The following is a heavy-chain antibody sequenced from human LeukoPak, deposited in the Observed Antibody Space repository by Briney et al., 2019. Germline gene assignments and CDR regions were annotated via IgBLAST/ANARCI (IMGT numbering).Heavy chain of an antibody. CDR3: ARDWDSLDTFDI. D-gene: IGHD1-26*01. CDR1: GDSVSSNSAA. CDR2: TYYRSKWYN. Sequence: SQTLSLTCALSGDSVSSNSAAWNWIRQSPSRGLEWLGRTYYRSKWYNHYAVSVKSRITVNPDTSKNQFSLQLNSVTPDDTAVYYCARDWDSLDTFDIWGQGTMVTVSS. J-gene: IGHJ3*02. V-gene: IGHV6-1*01.